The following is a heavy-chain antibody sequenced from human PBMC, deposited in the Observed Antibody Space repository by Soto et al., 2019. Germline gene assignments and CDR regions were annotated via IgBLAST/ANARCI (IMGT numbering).Heavy chain of an antibody. CDR3: AMSPGSSSWHFDY. V-gene: IGHV5-51*01. J-gene: IGHJ4*02. CDR2: IYPGDSDT. D-gene: IGHD6-13*01. CDR1: GYSFTSYW. Sequence: GGSLKISCNGSGYSFTSYWIGWVRQMPGKGLEWMGIIYPGDSDTRYSPSFQGQVTISADKSISTAYLQWSSLKASDTAMYYCAMSPGSSSWHFDYWGQGTLVTVSS.